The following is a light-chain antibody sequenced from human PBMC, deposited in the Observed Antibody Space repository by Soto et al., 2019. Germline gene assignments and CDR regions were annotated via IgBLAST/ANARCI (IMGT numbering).Light chain of an antibody. CDR3: MQGTHWPLT. V-gene: IGKV2-30*01. CDR2: TVS. CDR1: QSLAYSDGNTY. Sequence: DVVMTQSPLSLPVTLGQPASISCRSSQSLAYSDGNTYLNWFHQRPGQTPRRLIYTVSKRDSGVPDRFSGSGSGTDFTLKISRVEAEDVGVYYCMQGTHWPLTFGQGTRLEIK. J-gene: IGKJ5*01.